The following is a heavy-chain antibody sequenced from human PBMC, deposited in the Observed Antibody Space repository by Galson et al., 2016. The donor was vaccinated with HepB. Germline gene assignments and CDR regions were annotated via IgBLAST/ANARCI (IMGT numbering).Heavy chain of an antibody. CDR3: ARGNVIFGVVNPAFDY. CDR2: ISGTGANT. Sequence: SLRLSCAASGFTFSSFAMSWVRQAPGKGLEWVSSISGTGANTHYADSVEGRFTISRDNSKNTLFLQMNSLRDEDTAVYFCARGNVIFGVVNPAFDYWGQGTLITVSS. CDR1: GFTFSSFA. J-gene: IGHJ4*02. D-gene: IGHD3-3*01. V-gene: IGHV3-23*01.